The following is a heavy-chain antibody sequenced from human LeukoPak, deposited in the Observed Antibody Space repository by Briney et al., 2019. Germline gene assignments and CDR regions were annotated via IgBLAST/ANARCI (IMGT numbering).Heavy chain of an antibody. Sequence: GGCLRLSCAAAGFTFSNYWMHWVRQAPGKGLEWVSRINPDGSSSNYADSVEGRFTMSRDNAKSMVYLQMDGLRAEDTAIFSCVRQAISGDSGIAYWGRGVLATVSS. J-gene: IGHJ4*02. CDR2: INPDGSSS. CDR3: VRQAISGDSGIAY. D-gene: IGHD4-17*01. CDR1: GFTFSNYW. V-gene: IGHV3-74*01.